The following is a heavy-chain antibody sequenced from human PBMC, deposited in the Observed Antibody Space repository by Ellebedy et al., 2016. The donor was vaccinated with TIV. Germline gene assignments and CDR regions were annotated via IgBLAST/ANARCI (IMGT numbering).Heavy chain of an antibody. D-gene: IGHD5-18*01. CDR1: GYTFTSYD. CDR3: ARNGRGYSYGYDGYFDS. CDR2: MNPNSGNT. V-gene: IGHV1-8*01. Sequence: AASVKVSCKSSGYTFTSYDINWVRQATGQGLEWMGWMNPNSGNTGYAQKFQGRVAVTRNTSISTAYMELSSLRSDDTAVYYCARNGRGYSYGYDGYFDSWGLGTLVTVSS. J-gene: IGHJ4*02.